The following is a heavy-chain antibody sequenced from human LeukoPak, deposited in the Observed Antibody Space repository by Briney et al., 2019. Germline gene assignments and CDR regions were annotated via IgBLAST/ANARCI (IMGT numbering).Heavy chain of an antibody. CDR1: GYSFTSYW. CDR2: IYPSNSET. V-gene: IGHV5-51*01. Sequence: GESLKISCKGSGYSFTSYWIAWVRQMPGKGLGWMGIIYPSNSETTYSPSFQGQVTISADKSSSTAYLQWSSLTASDTAMYYCARSVGATPLDYWGQGTPVTVSS. D-gene: IGHD1-26*01. J-gene: IGHJ4*02. CDR3: ARSVGATPLDY.